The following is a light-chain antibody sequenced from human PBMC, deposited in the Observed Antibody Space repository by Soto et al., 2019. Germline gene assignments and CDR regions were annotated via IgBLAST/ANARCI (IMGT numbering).Light chain of an antibody. J-gene: IGLJ1*01. Sequence: QSVLTQPPSASGTPGQRVTISCSGSSSNIGSTTVNWYQQLPGTAPKLLIYSNNQRPSGVPDRFSGSKSGTSASLAISGLQSEDEAEYSCAAWDDSLNGYVFGPGTKLTVL. CDR1: SSNIGSTT. V-gene: IGLV1-44*01. CDR2: SNN. CDR3: AAWDDSLNGYV.